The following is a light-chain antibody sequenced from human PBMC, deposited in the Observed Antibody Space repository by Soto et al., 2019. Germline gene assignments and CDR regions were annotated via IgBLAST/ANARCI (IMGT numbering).Light chain of an antibody. CDR2: DVS. V-gene: IGLV2-14*01. Sequence: QSALTQPASVSGSPGQSITISCTGTSSDVGGYNYISWYQQHPGKAPKLMIYDVSNRPSGVSNRFSGSKSGNTASLTISGLQAEDEADYYCSSYTRSSTQDFGTGTKVTVL. J-gene: IGLJ1*01. CDR3: SSYTRSSTQD. CDR1: SSDVGGYNY.